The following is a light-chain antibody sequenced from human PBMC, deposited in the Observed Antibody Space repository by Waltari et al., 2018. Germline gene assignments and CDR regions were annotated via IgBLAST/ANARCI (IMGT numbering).Light chain of an antibody. J-gene: IGLJ1*01. V-gene: IGLV2-14*01. Sequence: QSALTQPASVSGSPGQSITISCTGTSSDIGGYNFVPWYQQHPGKAPELMIYEVTNRPSGVSNRFSGSKSGNTASLTISGLQAEDEADYYCSSYTTTTTLLFGTGTKVTVL. CDR1: SSDIGGYNF. CDR3: SSYTTTTTLL. CDR2: EVT.